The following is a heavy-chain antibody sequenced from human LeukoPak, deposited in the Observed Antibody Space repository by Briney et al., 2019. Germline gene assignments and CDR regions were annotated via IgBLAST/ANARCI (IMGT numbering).Heavy chain of an antibody. J-gene: IGHJ6*03. CDR1: GGSISSYY. D-gene: IGHD3-16*01. Sequence: PSETLSLTCTVSGGSISSYYWSWIRQPAGKGLEWIGRIYTSGSTNYNPSLKSRVTISVDTSKNQFSLKLSSVTAADTAVYYCARALGLGASYYYYYYYMDVWGKGTTVTVSS. CDR2: IYTSGST. V-gene: IGHV4-4*07. CDR3: ARALGLGASYYYYYYYMDV.